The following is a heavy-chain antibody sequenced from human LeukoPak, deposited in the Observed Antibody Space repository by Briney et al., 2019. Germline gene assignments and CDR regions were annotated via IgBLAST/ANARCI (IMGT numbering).Heavy chain of an antibody. J-gene: IGHJ4*02. CDR3: ARGHPSSGWYEVSYYFDY. CDR2: ISSSSSYI. D-gene: IGHD6-19*01. V-gene: IGHV3-21*01. CDR1: GFTFSSYS. Sequence: GGSLRLSCAASGFTFSSYSMNWVRQAPGKGLEWVSSISSSSSYIYYADSVKGRFTISRDNAKNSLYLQMNSLRAEDTAVYYCARGHPSSGWYEVSYYFDYWGQGTLVTVSS.